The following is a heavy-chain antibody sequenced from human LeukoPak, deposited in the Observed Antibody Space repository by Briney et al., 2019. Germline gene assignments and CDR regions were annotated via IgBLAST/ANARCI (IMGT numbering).Heavy chain of an antibody. CDR1: GFTFSDYY. CDR2: ISSSGSTI. J-gene: IGHJ6*03. V-gene: IGHV3-11*04. Sequence: GGSLRLSCAASGFTFSDYYMSWIRQAPGKGLEWVSYISSSGSTIYYADSVKGRFTISRDNAKNSLYLRMNSLRAEDTAVYYCARDRADYYYYYMDVWGKGTTVTVSS. D-gene: IGHD3-10*01. CDR3: ARDRADYYYYYMDV.